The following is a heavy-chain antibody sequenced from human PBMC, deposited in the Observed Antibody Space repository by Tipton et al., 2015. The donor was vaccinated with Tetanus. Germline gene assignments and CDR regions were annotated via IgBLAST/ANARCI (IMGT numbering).Heavy chain of an antibody. CDR3: AREADCGGGSCFSGDFDN. J-gene: IGHJ4*02. Sequence: SLRLSCVDSGFTFSNYAMSWVRQAPGKGLEWVPSISDGAGTRTYADSVQGRFIISRDNSRRTLFLQMNSLRAEDTAVYYCAREADCGGGSCFSGDFDNWGQGTQVTVSS. CDR1: GFTFSNYA. V-gene: IGHV3-23*01. D-gene: IGHD2-15*01. CDR2: ISDGAGTR.